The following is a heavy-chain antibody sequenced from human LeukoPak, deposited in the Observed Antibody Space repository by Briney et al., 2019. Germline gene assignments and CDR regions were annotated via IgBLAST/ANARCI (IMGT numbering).Heavy chain of an antibody. CDR1: GFTFSSYA. CDR3: ARDRIAGGAFDI. CDR2: ISGSGDST. Sequence: GGSLRLSCAASGFTFSSYAMSWVRQVPGKGLEWVSVISGSGDSTYYADSVKGRFTISRDNSKNMLYLQMNSLRAEDTAVYYCARDRIAGGAFDIWGQGTMVTVSS. V-gene: IGHV3-23*01. J-gene: IGHJ3*02. D-gene: IGHD1-26*01.